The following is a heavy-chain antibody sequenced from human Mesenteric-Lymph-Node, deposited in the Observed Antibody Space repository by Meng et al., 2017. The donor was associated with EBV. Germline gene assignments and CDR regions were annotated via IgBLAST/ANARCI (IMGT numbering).Heavy chain of an antibody. CDR1: GFNFNSYG. V-gene: IGHV3-30*18. J-gene: IGHJ4*02. D-gene: IGHD3-10*01. CDR2: ISYDGINK. Sequence: QVQLVESGGGVVQPGWSLRLSCAASGFNFNSYGIHWVRQAPGKGLEWVAVISYDGINKYYGDSVKGRFTISRDNSKKMVYLQMNSLRGEDTAVYYCAKDLDSWFPLDTFDQWGQGTLFNVSS. CDR3: AKDLDSWFPLDTFDQ.